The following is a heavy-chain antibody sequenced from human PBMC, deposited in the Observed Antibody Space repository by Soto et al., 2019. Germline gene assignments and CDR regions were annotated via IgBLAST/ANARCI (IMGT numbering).Heavy chain of an antibody. CDR1: GGSVSSGSYY. V-gene: IGHV4-61*01. CDR3: ARVRYFDWLLSPDY. D-gene: IGHD3-9*01. J-gene: IGHJ4*02. Sequence: SETLSLTCTVSGGSVSSGSYYWSWIRQPPGKGLEWIGYIYYSGSTNYNPSLKSRVTISVDTSKNQFSLKLSSVTAADTAVYYCARVRYFDWLLSPDYWGQGTLVTVSS. CDR2: IYYSGST.